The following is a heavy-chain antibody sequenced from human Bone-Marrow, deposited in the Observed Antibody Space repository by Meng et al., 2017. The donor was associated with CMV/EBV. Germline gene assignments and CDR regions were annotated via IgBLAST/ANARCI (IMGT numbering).Heavy chain of an antibody. Sequence: ASVKVSCKASGYTFTGHYLHWVRQAPGQGLEWMGWVNPHSGAAKSAQKFHGRVTMTRDTSISTVYIVLNSLTYDDTAVYYCARESFPEYQNLDPWGQGTLVNVSS. CDR2: VNPHSGAA. CDR3: ARESFPEYQNLDP. D-gene: IGHD1-14*01. J-gene: IGHJ5*02. CDR1: GYTFTGHY. V-gene: IGHV1-2*02.